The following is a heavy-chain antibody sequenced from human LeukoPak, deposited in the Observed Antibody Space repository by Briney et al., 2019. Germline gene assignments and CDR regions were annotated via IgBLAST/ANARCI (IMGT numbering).Heavy chain of an antibody. CDR2: INPNSGGT. CDR3: ARDTSSSHTAFDY. CDR1: GYTFTGYY. V-gene: IGHV1-2*06. Sequence: ASVKVSCXASGYTFTGYYMHWVRQAPGQGLEWMGRINPNSGGTNYAQKFQGRDTMTRDTSISTAYMELSRLRSDDTAVYYCARDTSSSHTAFDYWGQGTLVTVSS. D-gene: IGHD6-13*01. J-gene: IGHJ4*02.